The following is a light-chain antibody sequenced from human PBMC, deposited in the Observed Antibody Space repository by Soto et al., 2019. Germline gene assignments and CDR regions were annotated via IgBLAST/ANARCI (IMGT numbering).Light chain of an antibody. CDR3: QQSDSSPYT. Sequence: DIQMTQSPSSLSASVGDRVTITCRASQSISSNLNWYQQKPGKAPNLLIYAAFSLQSGVPSRFSGSGSGTDFILTISILQPEDFATYYCQQSDSSPYTFGQGTKVDTK. CDR1: QSISSN. CDR2: AAF. J-gene: IGKJ2*01. V-gene: IGKV1-39*01.